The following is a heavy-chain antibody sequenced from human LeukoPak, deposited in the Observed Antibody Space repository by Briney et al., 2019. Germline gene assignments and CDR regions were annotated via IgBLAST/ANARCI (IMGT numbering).Heavy chain of an antibody. CDR1: GGSISSYY. J-gene: IGHJ3*02. CDR3: AGTPPPSRYDFWSGYYFRGDAFDI. CDR2: IYYSGST. V-gene: IGHV4-59*01. Sequence: SETLSLTCTVSGGSISSYYWSWIRQPPGKGLEWNGYIYYSGSTNYNPSLKSRVTISVDTSKNQFSLKLSSVTAADTAVYYCAGTPPPSRYDFWSGYYFRGDAFDIWGQGTMVTVSS. D-gene: IGHD3-3*01.